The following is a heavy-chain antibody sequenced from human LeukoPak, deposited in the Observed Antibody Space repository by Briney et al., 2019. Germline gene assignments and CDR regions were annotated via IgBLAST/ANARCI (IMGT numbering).Heavy chain of an antibody. CDR2: IYHSGSP. V-gene: IGHV4-4*02. J-gene: IGHJ6*02. CDR1: GDSIGSTNW. D-gene: IGHD3-10*01. CDR3: ARSHSMARGVIDFYGLDV. Sequence: SGTLSLTCGVSGDSIGSTNWWSWVRQSPGKGLEWIGEIYHSGSPNYNPSLQSRVTISVDKAKNQFSLKVDSVTAADTAVYYCARSHSMARGVIDFYGLDVWGQGTTVIVSS.